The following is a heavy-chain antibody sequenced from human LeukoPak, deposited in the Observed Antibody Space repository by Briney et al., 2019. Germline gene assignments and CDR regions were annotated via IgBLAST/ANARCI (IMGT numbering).Heavy chain of an antibody. CDR2: IIPILGIA. V-gene: IGHV1-69*04. CDR1: GGTFSSYA. Sequence: GASVKVSCKASGGTFSSYAISWVRQAPGQGLEWMGRIIPILGIANYAQKFQGRVTITADKSTSTAYMELSSLRSEDTAVYYCARDGDYGDPKRGRLFHGYWGQGTLVTVSS. J-gene: IGHJ4*02. D-gene: IGHD4-17*01. CDR3: ARDGDYGDPKRGRLFHGY.